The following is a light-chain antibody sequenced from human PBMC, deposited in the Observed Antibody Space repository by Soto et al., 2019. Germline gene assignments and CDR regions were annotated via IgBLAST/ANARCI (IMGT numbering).Light chain of an antibody. CDR1: QSISRY. J-gene: IGKJ2*01. V-gene: IGKV1-39*01. CDR2: AAS. Sequence: DIQMTQSPSSLSASVGDRVTITCRASQSISRYLNWYQQKPGKAPKLLIYAASSLQSGVPSRFSGSGSGTDFTLTNSSLQPEDVATYYCQHSYSTPVFGQGTKLEIK. CDR3: QHSYSTPV.